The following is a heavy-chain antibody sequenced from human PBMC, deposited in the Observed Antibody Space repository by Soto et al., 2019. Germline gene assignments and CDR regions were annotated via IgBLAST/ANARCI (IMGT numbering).Heavy chain of an antibody. V-gene: IGHV1-2*04. D-gene: IGHD2-2*01. CDR3: ARDRGYCSSTSCAATNDAFDI. Sequence: GASVKVSCKASGYTFTGYYMHWVRQAPGQGLEWMGWINPNSGGTNYAQKFQGWVTMTRDTSISTAYMELSRLRSDDTAVYYCARDRGYCSSTSCAATNDAFDIWGQGTMVTVSS. CDR2: INPNSGGT. CDR1: GYTFTGYY. J-gene: IGHJ3*02.